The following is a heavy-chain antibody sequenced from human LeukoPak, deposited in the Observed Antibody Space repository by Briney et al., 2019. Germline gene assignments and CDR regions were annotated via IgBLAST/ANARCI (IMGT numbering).Heavy chain of an antibody. CDR2: ISSSSSYI. D-gene: IGHD3-22*01. V-gene: IGHV3-21*01. J-gene: IGHJ4*02. CDR3: ARSAVGWYYDSSGYYYFDY. Sequence: PGGSLRLSCAASGFTFSSYSMNWVRQAPGKGLEWVSSISSSSSYIYHADSVKGRFTISRDNAKNSLYLQMNSLRAEDTAVYYCARSAVGWYYDSSGYYYFDYWGQGTLVTVSS. CDR1: GFTFSSYS.